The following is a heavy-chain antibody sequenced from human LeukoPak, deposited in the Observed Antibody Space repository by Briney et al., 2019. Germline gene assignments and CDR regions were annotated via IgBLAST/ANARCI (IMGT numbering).Heavy chain of an antibody. CDR3: ARFFSNPTGNVH. D-gene: IGHD4-23*01. Sequence: PGGSLRLSCAARGSTISSYEMNWVRQAPGKGLEWVSYISNSGNTIFYADSVKGRFTISRDNGKNSLYLQMNSLRAEDTAVYYCARFFSNPTGNVHWAQGTLVTVSS. J-gene: IGHJ4*02. CDR1: GSTISSYE. V-gene: IGHV3-48*03. CDR2: ISNSGNTI.